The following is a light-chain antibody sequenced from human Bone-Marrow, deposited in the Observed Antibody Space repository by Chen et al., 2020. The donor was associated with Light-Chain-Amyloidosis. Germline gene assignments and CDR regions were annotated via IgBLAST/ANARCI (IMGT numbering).Light chain of an antibody. CDR1: QTISSNY. Sequence: EIVLTPSPGTLSLSPGEGANLSCRASQTISSNYLTWYQQKFGQAPRLLIYGSSSRATGIPDRSTGSESGAYFTIASNRLEQEDFEMYYCQQYGTSPLTFGGGTKVEIK. J-gene: IGKJ4*01. CDR3: QQYGTSPLT. V-gene: IGKV3-20*01. CDR2: GSS.